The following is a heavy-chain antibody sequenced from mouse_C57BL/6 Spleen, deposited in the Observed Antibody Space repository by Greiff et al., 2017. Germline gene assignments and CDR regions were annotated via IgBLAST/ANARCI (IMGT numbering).Heavy chain of an antibody. Sequence: EVKLMESGGGLVKPGGSLKLSCAASGFTFSDYGMHWVRQAPEKGLEWVAYISSGSSTIYYADTVKGRFTISRDNAKNTLFLQMTSLRSEDTAMYYCARGSGDGYYGDAMDYWGQGTSVTVSS. D-gene: IGHD2-3*01. CDR3: ARGSGDGYYGDAMDY. CDR2: ISSGSSTI. CDR1: GFTFSDYG. J-gene: IGHJ4*01. V-gene: IGHV5-17*01.